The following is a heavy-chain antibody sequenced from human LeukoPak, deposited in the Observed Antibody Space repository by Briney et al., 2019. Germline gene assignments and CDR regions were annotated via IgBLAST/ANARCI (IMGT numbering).Heavy chain of an antibody. Sequence: GGSLRLSCAASGFTVSSKYMTWVRQAPGKGLEWVSVIYGGGSTYYADSVKGRFTISRDNSKNSLYLQMNSLRAEDTAVYYCAREAISMDVWGQGTTVTVSS. V-gene: IGHV3-66*01. CDR1: GFTVSSKY. CDR2: IYGGGST. CDR3: AREAISMDV. J-gene: IGHJ6*02.